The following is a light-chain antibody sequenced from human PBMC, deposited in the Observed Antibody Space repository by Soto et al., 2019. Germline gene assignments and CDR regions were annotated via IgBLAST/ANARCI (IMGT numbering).Light chain of an antibody. CDR3: QQYGSSPGT. J-gene: IGKJ1*01. CDR1: QSVSSSY. Sequence: ELVLTQSPGTLSLSPGERATLSCRASQSVSSSYLAWYQQKPGQAPRLLIYGASSRATGIPDRFSGSGSGTDVTLTISRLEPEDFAVYYCQQYGSSPGTFRQGTKVESK. CDR2: GAS. V-gene: IGKV3-20*01.